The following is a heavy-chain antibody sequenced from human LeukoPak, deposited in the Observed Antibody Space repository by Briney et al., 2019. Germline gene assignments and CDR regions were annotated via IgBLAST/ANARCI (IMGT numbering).Heavy chain of an antibody. J-gene: IGHJ4*02. Sequence: ASVTVSFTASGYIFTSYGIGWVRQAPGQGLEWMGWSSAYNGNTNYAQKLQGRVIMTTDTSTRTAYMALRSLRSYAPDMCYCARDFPNIVGAQTAKLPSVYWGQGTLVTVSS. CDR3: ARDFPNIVGAQTAKLPSVY. CDR2: SSAYNGNT. D-gene: IGHD1-26*01. V-gene: IGHV1-18*01. CDR1: GYIFTSYG.